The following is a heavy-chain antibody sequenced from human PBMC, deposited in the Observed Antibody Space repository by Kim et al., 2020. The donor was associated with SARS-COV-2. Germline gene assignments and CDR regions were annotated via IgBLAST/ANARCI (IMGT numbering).Heavy chain of an antibody. CDR2: T. V-gene: IGHV1-8*01. CDR3: ARGRPRGPYDY. J-gene: IGHJ4*02. Sequence: TGPAQKFQGRVTLSRNNAISTAYIELRSLRSEDTAVYYCARGRPRGPYDYWGQGTLVTVSS.